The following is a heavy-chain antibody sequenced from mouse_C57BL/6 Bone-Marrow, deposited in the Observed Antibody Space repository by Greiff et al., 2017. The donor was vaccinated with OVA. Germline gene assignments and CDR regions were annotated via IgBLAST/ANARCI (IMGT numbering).Heavy chain of an antibody. Sequence: DVMLVESGGGLVQPGGSLKLSCAASGFTFSDYYMYWVRQTPEKRLEWVAYISNGGGSTYYPDTVKGRFTISRDNAKNTLYLQMSRLKSEDTAMYYCARGGSDYFDYWGKGTTLTVSS. CDR3: ARGGSDYFDY. D-gene: IGHD1-1*01. J-gene: IGHJ2*01. CDR2: ISNGGGST. V-gene: IGHV5-12*01. CDR1: GFTFSDYY.